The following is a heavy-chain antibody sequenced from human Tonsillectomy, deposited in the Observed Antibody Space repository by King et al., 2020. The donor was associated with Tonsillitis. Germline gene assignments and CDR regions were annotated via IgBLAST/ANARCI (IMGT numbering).Heavy chain of an antibody. CDR2: IFSGGSRT. D-gene: IGHD6-13*01. CDR3: AKTGAAEQQLADLDY. J-gene: IGHJ4*02. CDR1: GFTFSNFA. Sequence: QLVQSGGGLVQPGGSLRLSCAASGFTFSNFAMNWVRQAPGKGLEWVSVIFSGGSRTFYADSVKGRFTISRDNSKTTLYLHMNSLRAEDTAIYYCAKTGAAEQQLADLDYWSQGTLVTVSS. V-gene: IGHV3-23*03.